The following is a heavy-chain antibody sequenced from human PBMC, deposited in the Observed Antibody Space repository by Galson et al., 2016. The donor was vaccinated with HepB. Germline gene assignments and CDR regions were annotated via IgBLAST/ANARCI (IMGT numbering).Heavy chain of an antibody. CDR1: GGTFNNYA. CDR2: IIPMFDTA. CDR3: ARDSGAYGWRWFDP. Sequence: SVKVSCKASGGTFNNYAINWVRQAPGQGLEWMGGIIPMFDTANYGQNFQGRVTITTDKSTNTAYMELSSLRSEDTAVYYCARDSGAYGWRWFDPWGQGTLVTVSS. J-gene: IGHJ5*02. V-gene: IGHV1-69*05. D-gene: IGHD3-10*01.